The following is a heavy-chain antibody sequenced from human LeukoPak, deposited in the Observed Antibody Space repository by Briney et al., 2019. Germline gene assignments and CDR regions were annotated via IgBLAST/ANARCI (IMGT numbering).Heavy chain of an antibody. CDR1: GFTFSSYA. V-gene: IGHV3-30*02. CDR3: AKLPGESDY. D-gene: IGHD4-17*01. CDR2: IRYDGSNK. Sequence: GGSLRLSCTASGFTFSSYAMHWVRQAPGKGLEWVTFIRYDGSNKYYADSVKGRFTISRDNSKNTLYLQMNSLRAEDTAVYYCAKLPGESDYWGQGTLVTVSS. J-gene: IGHJ4*02.